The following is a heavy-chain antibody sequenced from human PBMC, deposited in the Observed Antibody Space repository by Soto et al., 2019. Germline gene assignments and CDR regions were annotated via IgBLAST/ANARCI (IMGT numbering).Heavy chain of an antibody. J-gene: IGHJ4*02. D-gene: IGHD2-21*02. CDR2: ISSSGSTI. Sequence: GGSLRLSCAASGFTFSDYYMSWIRQAPGKGLEWVSYISSSGSTIYYADSVKGRFTISRDNAKNSLYLQMNSLRAEDTAVYYCAREKVVVTTSHYFDYWGQGTLVTVSS. CDR3: AREKVVVTTSHYFDY. CDR1: GFTFSDYY. V-gene: IGHV3-11*01.